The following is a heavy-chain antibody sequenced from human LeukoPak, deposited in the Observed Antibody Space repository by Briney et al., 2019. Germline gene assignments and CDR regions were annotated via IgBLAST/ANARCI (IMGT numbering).Heavy chain of an antibody. Sequence: PGVSLRLSCAASGFTFSSYAMRWVRKAPGKGLEWVSAISGSGGSTYYADSVKGRFTIYRDNSKHTLYLQMHSLRAEDTAVYHCAKGSFSSGWPEFDYWGQGTLVTVSS. CDR3: AKGSFSSGWPEFDY. CDR1: GFTFSSYA. V-gene: IGHV3-23*01. J-gene: IGHJ4*02. D-gene: IGHD6-19*01. CDR2: ISGSGGST.